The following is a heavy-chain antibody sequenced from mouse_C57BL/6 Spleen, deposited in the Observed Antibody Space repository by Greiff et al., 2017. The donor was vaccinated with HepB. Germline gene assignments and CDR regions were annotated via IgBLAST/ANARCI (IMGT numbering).Heavy chain of an antibody. CDR1: GYTFPSYD. J-gene: IGHJ4*01. Sequence: QVQLQQSGPELVKPGGSVKLSCKASGYTFPSYDITWVNQRPGKGLEWIGWIITRDDGTKYNENFKGQATLTVDTSPSTAYMELHSLTSEDSAVYFCARGVYYYGSSYLAMDYWGQGTSVTVSS. V-gene: IGHV1-85*01. D-gene: IGHD1-1*01. CDR2: IITRDDGT. CDR3: ARGVYYYGSSYLAMDY.